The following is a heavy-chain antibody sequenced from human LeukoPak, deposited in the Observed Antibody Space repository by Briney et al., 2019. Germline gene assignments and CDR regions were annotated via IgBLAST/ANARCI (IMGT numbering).Heavy chain of an antibody. CDR1: GYSISSGYY. CDR2: IYHSGST. Sequence: SETLSLTCAVSGYSISSGYYWGWIRQPPGKGLEWIGSIYHSGSTYYNPSLKSRVTISVDTSKNQFSLKLSSVTAADTAVYYCRGGVHYEFSSPDYWGQGTLVTVSS. CDR3: RGGVHYEFSSPDY. J-gene: IGHJ4*02. D-gene: IGHD3-16*01. V-gene: IGHV4-38-2*01.